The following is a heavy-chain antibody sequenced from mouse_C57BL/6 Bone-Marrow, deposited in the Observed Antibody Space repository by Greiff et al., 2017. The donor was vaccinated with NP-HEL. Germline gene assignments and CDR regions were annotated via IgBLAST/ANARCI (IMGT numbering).Heavy chain of an antibody. CDR2: IYPGSGST. Sequence: QVQLQQPGAELVKPGASVKMSCKASGYTFTSYWITWVKQRPGQGLEWIGDIYPGSGSTNYIEKFKSKATLTVATSSSTAYMQLSSLTSEDAAVYYCARGRRLYYGSSLGDYWGQGTSVTVSS. CDR3: ARGRRLYYGSSLGDY. CDR1: GYTFTSYW. D-gene: IGHD1-1*01. V-gene: IGHV1-55*01. J-gene: IGHJ4*01.